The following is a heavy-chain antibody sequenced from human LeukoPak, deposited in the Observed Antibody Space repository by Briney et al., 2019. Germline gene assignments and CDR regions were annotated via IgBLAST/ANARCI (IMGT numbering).Heavy chain of an antibody. Sequence: SETLSLTCTVSGGSISSSYWSWIRQPPGKGLEWIGYIYYSGSTNYNPSFRSRVAISVDTSKNQFSLKLSSVTAADTAVYYCATWGIAVAGTFDYWGQGTLVTVST. D-gene: IGHD6-19*01. J-gene: IGHJ4*02. V-gene: IGHV4-59*08. CDR1: GGSISSSY. CDR2: IYYSGST. CDR3: ATWGIAVAGTFDY.